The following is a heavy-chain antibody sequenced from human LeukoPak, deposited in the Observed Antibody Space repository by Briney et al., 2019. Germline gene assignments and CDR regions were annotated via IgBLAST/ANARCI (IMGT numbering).Heavy chain of an antibody. CDR3: ARGTPGSYLGY. CDR2: INPNSGGT. J-gene: IGHJ4*02. V-gene: IGHV1-2*04. CDR1: GYTFTAYY. Sequence: ASVKVSCKASGYTFTAYYLHWVRPAPGQGLEWMGWINPNSGGTNYAQKFKGWVTLTRDTSTNTTYMELSRLASDVTAVYFCARGTPGSYLGYWGQGTLVTVSS. D-gene: IGHD3-16*02.